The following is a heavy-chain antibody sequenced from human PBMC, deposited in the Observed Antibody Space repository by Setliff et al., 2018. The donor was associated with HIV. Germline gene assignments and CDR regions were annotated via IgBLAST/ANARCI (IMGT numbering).Heavy chain of an antibody. J-gene: IGHJ3*02. CDR1: GGSISSYY. CDR3: AGDKTAVPRDVDAFDI. Sequence: SETLSLTCTVSGGSISSYYWSWIRQPAGKGLEWIGRIYTSGNTNYNPSLKSLKSRVTMSVDTSKNQFSLKLSSVTAADTAVYYCAGDKTAVPRDVDAFDIWGQGTMVTVSS. V-gene: IGHV4-4*07. D-gene: IGHD6-13*01. CDR2: IYTSGNT.